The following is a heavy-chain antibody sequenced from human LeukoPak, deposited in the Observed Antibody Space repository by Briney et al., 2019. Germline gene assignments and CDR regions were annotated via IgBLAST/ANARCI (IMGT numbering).Heavy chain of an antibody. J-gene: IGHJ4*02. CDR2: IKQDGSEK. V-gene: IGHV3-7*03. CDR3: ARDPNYDTSGYYYGGDGVDY. Sequence: GSLRLSCAASGLTFSDYYMSWIRQAPGKGLEWVANIKQDGSEKYYVDSVKGRFTISRDNAKNSLYLQMNSLRAEDTAVYFCARDPNYDTSGYYYGGDGVDYWGQGTLVTVSS. CDR1: GLTFSDYY. D-gene: IGHD3-22*01.